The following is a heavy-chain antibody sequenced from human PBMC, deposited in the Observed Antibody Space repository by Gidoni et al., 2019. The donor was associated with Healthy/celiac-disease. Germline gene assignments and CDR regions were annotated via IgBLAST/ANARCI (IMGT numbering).Heavy chain of an antibody. D-gene: IGHD6-13*01. V-gene: IGHV3-23*01. Sequence: EVQLLESGGGSVQPGGSLRLSCAASALTFSSYAMSWVRQAPGKGLEWVSTVSVNGVSTYYADSVKGRFTISRDNSKNTLYLHMSSLRAEDTAEYYCAKTSTYSSSWFYFDYWGQGALVTVSS. CDR3: AKTSTYSSSWFYFDY. CDR1: ALTFSSYA. CDR2: VSVNGVST. J-gene: IGHJ4*02.